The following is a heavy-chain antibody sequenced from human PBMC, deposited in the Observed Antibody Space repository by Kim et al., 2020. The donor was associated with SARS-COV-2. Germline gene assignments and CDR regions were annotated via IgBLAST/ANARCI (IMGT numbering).Heavy chain of an antibody. D-gene: IGHD2-21*01. Sequence: GGSLRLSCAASGFTFSSYWMSWVRQAPGKGLEWVANLNQDGSAKFYVDPVKGRFTISRDNAKNSVFLQMNSLRAEDTAVYYCVRGIPSAWGQGTLVTV. J-gene: IGHJ5*02. CDR1: GFTFSSYW. CDR2: LNQDGSAK. V-gene: IGHV3-7*03. CDR3: VRGIPSA.